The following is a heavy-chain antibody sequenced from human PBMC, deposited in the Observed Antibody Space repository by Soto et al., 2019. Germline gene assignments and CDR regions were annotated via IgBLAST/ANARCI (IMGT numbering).Heavy chain of an antibody. CDR2: ISAYNGNT. V-gene: IGHV1-18*01. D-gene: IGHD3-22*01. J-gene: IGHJ4*02. CDR3: ARDRTDYYDSSNYWWL. CDR1: GYTFTNYG. Sequence: APVNVSCKASGYTFTNYGFSWVRQAPGQRLEWMGWISAYNGNTNYAQKLQDRVTMTTDTSTSTAYMELRSLRSDDTAVYYCARDRTDYYDSSNYWWLWGQGTLVTVSS.